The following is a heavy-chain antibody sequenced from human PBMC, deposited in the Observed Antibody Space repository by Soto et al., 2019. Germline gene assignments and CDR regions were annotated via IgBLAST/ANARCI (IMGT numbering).Heavy chain of an antibody. D-gene: IGHD3-10*01. CDR2: SRNKANSYTT. Sequence: GGSLRLSCAASGFTFSDHYMDWVRQAPGKGLEWVGRSRNKANSYTTVYAASVKGRFTISRDDSKNLLYLQMNGLKTEDTAVYYCARALLLAGRTHFDYWGQGTLVTVSS. CDR3: ARALLLAGRTHFDY. J-gene: IGHJ4*02. CDR1: GFTFSDHY. V-gene: IGHV3-72*01.